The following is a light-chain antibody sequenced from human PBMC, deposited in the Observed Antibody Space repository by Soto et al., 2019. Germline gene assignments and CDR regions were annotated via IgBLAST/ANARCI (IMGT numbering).Light chain of an antibody. Sequence: SYELTQPPSVSVSPGQTASITCSGDKLGDKYACWYQQKPGQSPVLVIYQDSKRPSGIPERFSGSNSGNTATLTISGTQAMDVADYYCRAWDSSTVVFGGGTKLTVL. V-gene: IGLV3-1*01. CDR1: KLGDKY. CDR3: RAWDSSTVV. J-gene: IGLJ2*01. CDR2: QDS.